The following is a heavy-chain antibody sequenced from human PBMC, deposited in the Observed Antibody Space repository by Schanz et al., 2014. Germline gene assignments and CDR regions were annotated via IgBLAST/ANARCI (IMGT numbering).Heavy chain of an antibody. CDR3: ATIGVNDYWRFGLDL. J-gene: IGHJ6*02. Sequence: QVQLVQSGAEVRKPGSSVRVSCKASGGTFTSYAFSWVRQAPGQGLEWMGRIIPIVDITNYAQKFLGRVTITAEKSTSTAYMELKSLRSADTAVYYCATIGVNDYWRFGLDLWGQGTTVTVSS. V-gene: IGHV1-69*04. CDR1: GGTFTSYA. D-gene: IGHD3-16*01. CDR2: IIPIVDIT.